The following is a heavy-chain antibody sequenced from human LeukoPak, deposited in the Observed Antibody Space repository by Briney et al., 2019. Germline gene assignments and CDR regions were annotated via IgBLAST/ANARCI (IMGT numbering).Heavy chain of an antibody. J-gene: IGHJ4*02. D-gene: IGHD6-19*01. Sequence: SSETLSLTCALYGGSFSGYYWRRIRQPPGKGLEWIGYIYYSGSTNYNPSLKSRVTISVDTSKNQFSLKLSSVTAADTAVYYCARTAVDYFDYWGQGTLVTVSS. CDR3: ARTAVDYFDY. CDR1: GGSFSGYY. V-gene: IGHV4-59*01. CDR2: IYYSGST.